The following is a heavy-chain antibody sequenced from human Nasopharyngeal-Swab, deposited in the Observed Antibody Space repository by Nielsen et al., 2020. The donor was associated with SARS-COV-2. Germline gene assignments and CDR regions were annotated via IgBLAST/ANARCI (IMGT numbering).Heavy chain of an antibody. CDR1: GYTFTSYA. Sequence: ASVKVSCKASGYTFTSYAMHWVRQAPGQRLEWMGRINPNSGGTNYAQKFQGRVTMTRDTSISTAYMELSRLRSDDTAVYYCARDPTSVAGTGDYYYGMDVWGQGTTVTVSS. V-gene: IGHV1-2*06. D-gene: IGHD6-19*01. J-gene: IGHJ6*02. CDR3: ARDPTSVAGTGDYYYGMDV. CDR2: INPNSGGT.